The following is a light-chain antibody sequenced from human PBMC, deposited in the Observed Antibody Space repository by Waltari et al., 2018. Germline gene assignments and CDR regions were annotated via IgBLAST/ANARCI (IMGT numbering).Light chain of an antibody. CDR1: SSDVGNYKR. CDR3: SSYAGSSKGV. J-gene: IGLJ2*01. V-gene: IGLV2-23*02. CDR2: AVS. Sequence: QSALTQPASVSGSPGQSITISCTGTSSDVGNYKRVSWYQPHPGKAPKLMIYAVSKRPAGVSDRDSGSKSGHMASLTISGLQPEDEAEYFCSSYAGSSKGVFGGGTKVTVL.